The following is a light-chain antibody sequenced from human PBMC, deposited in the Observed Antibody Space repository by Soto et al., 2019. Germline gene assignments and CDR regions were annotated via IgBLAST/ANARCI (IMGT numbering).Light chain of an antibody. Sequence: QSALTQPASVSGSPGQSITISCTGTSSDVGGYNYVSWYQQHPGKAPKLMIYEVSNRPSGGSNRFSGSKSGNTASLTISGLQAEDEADYYCSSYTSSSIDYVFGTGTKVTVL. CDR3: SSYTSSSIDYV. CDR1: SSDVGGYNY. J-gene: IGLJ1*01. CDR2: EVS. V-gene: IGLV2-14*01.